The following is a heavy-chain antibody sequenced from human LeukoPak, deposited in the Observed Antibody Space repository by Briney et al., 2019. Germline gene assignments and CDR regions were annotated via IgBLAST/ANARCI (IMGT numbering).Heavy chain of an antibody. Sequence: GGSLRLSCAASGFTFSSYGMHWVRQAPGKGLEWVAFIRYDESNKYYADSVKGRFTISRDNAKNTVYLQMNSLRAEDTAMYYCATQDILDYWGQGTLVTVSS. CDR2: IRYDESNK. CDR1: GFTFSSYG. CDR3: ATQDILDY. V-gene: IGHV3-30*02. J-gene: IGHJ4*02.